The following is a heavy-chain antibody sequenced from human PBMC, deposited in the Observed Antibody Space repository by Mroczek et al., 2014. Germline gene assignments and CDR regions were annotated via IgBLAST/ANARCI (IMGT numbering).Heavy chain of an antibody. CDR1: GGSISSYY. CDR3: ARGAVFRIGAPFDL. V-gene: IGHV4-59*01. J-gene: IGHJ2*01. D-gene: IGHD4/OR15-4a*01. CDR2: IYYSGST. Sequence: QVQLVESGPGLVKPSETLSLTCTVSGGSISSYYWSWIRQPPGKGLEWIGYIYYSGSTNYNPSLKSRVTISVDTSKNQFSLKLSSVTAADTAVYYCARGAVFRIGAPFDLWGRGTLVTVSS.